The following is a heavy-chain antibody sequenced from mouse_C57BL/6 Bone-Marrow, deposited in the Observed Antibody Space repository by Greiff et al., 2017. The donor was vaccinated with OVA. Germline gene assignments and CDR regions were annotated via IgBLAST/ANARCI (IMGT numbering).Heavy chain of an antibody. J-gene: IGHJ1*03. CDR1: GFTFSSYG. Sequence: EVKLMESGGDLVKPGGSLKLSCAASGFTFSSYGMSWVRQTPDKRLEWVATISSGGSYTYYPDSVKGPFTISRDNAKNTLYLQMSSLKSEDTAMYYCARPITTVVADWYFDVWGTGTTVTVSS. D-gene: IGHD1-1*01. CDR3: ARPITTVVADWYFDV. V-gene: IGHV5-6*01. CDR2: ISSGGSYT.